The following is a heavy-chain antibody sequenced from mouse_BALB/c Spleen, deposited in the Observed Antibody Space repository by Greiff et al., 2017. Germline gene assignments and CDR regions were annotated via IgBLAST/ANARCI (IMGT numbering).Heavy chain of an antibody. Sequence: QVHVKQSGAELVRPGASVTLSCKASGYTFTDYEMHWVKQTPVHGLEWIGAIDPETGGTAYNQKFKGKATLTADKSSSTAYMELRSLTSEDSAVYYCTRFGNYGAYWGQGTLVTVSA. D-gene: IGHD2-1*01. CDR2: IDPETGGT. CDR1: GYTFTDYE. J-gene: IGHJ3*01. CDR3: TRFGNYGAY. V-gene: IGHV1-15*01.